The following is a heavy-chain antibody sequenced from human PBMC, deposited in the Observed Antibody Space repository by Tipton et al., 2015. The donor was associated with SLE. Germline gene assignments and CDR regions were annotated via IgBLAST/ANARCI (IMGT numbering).Heavy chain of an antibody. D-gene: IGHD4-17*01. CDR1: GGSINSGGYS. CDR2: IYHDGST. Sequence: TLSLTCTVSGGSINSGGYSWSWIRQPPGKGLEWIGYIYHDGSTNYNPSLKSRVSISVDTSKNQFSLKLNSVTAADTAVYYCARVAGDHDAFDIWGQGTMVTVSS. J-gene: IGHJ3*02. V-gene: IGHV4-30-2*01. CDR3: ARVAGDHDAFDI.